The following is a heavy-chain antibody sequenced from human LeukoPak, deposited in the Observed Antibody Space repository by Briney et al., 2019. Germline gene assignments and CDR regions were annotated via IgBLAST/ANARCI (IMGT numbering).Heavy chain of an antibody. J-gene: IGHJ4*02. CDR2: MKEDGTEE. Sequence: GGSLRLSCAASGFAFQYYWMAWVRQAPGKGLGWVAHMKEDGTEEYYLDSVRGRFTISKNDAKSSLFLQMNRLTDEDTALYYCVRGGWELDFWGQGTLVTVSS. CDR3: VRGGWELDF. CDR1: GFAFQYYW. V-gene: IGHV3-7*03. D-gene: IGHD1-26*01.